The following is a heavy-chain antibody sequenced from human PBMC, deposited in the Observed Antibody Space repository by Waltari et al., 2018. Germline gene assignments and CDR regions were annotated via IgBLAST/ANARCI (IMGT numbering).Heavy chain of an antibody. Sequence: QVQLEQSGAEVKKPGSSVKVSCKASGGTFSSYAISWVRQAPGQGLEWMGGILPVFGIVNYAQKFQVRVTITADESTSTAYMELSSLRSEDTAVYYCARFARVSGTRGAFDLWGQGTMVTVSS. V-gene: IGHV1-69*12. CDR3: ARFARVSGTRGAFDL. J-gene: IGHJ3*01. CDR1: GGTFSSYA. D-gene: IGHD2-15*01. CDR2: ILPVFGIV.